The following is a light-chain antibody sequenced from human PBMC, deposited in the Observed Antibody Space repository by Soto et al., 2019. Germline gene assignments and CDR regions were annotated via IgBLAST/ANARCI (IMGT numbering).Light chain of an antibody. J-gene: IGLJ1*01. CDR1: SSDVGAFNY. CDR3: SSYAGSDNYV. CDR2: EVT. Sequence: QSALTQPPSASGSPGQSVTISCTGTSSDVGAFNYVSWYQQHPGKAPKLMIYEVTKRRSGVPDRFSGSKSGNTASLTVSGLQAEDEADYYCSSYAGSDNYVFGTGTKVTVL. V-gene: IGLV2-8*01.